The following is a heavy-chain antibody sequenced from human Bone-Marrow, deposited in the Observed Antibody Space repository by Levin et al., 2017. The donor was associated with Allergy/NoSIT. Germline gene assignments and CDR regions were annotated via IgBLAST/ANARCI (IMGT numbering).Heavy chain of an antibody. CDR3: ATGLGQFFDY. D-gene: IGHD1-14*01. V-gene: IGHV3-74*01. J-gene: IGHJ4*02. CDR2: VISDERTT. Sequence: CVASGFTFRNYWMHWIRQVPGKGLVWVSRVISDERTTIYADSVKGRFTISRDNVKNTLYLEMNNLRAEDTAVYYCATGLGQFFDYWGQGALVTVSS. CDR1: GFTFRNYW.